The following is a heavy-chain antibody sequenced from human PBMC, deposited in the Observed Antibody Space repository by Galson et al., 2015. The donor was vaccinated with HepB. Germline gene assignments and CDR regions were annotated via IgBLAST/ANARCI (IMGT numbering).Heavy chain of an antibody. CDR3: TRDSSSTSRGTSFDY. D-gene: IGHD2-2*01. J-gene: IGHJ4*02. Sequence: SVKVSCKASGYTFTNYYIHWVRQAPGQGLECMGEIDPSGGTTSYARNFQGRVTMTRDTSTSTVYMELSSLRSEDTAVYYCTRDSSSTSRGTSFDYWGQGTLVTVSS. V-gene: IGHV1-46*03. CDR1: GYTFTNYY. CDR2: IDPSGGTT.